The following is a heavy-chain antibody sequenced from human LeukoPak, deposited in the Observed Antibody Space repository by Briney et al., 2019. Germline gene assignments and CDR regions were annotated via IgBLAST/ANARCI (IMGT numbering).Heavy chain of an antibody. V-gene: IGHV4-34*01. Sequence: SETLSLTCAVYGGSFSGYYWSWIRQPPGKGLEWIGEINHSGSTNYNPSLKSRVTISVDTSKNQFSLKLSSVTAADTAVYYCARGLSPPTTVTTNFDYWGQGTLVTVSS. CDR2: INHSGST. D-gene: IGHD4-17*01. CDR3: ARGLSPPTTVTTNFDY. CDR1: GGSFSGYY. J-gene: IGHJ4*02.